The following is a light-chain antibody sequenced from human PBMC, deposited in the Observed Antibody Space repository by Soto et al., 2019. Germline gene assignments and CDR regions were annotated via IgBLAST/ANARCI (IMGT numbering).Light chain of an antibody. CDR2: EVS. V-gene: IGLV2-14*01. Sequence: QSVLTQPASVPGTPGQSITISCTGSNSDVGIYDFVSWYQHHPGRAPKLIVSEVSHRPSGVSNRFSGSKSGNTASLPISGLQSEDEADYYCISYTSDDVRYVFGTGTKVTVL. J-gene: IGLJ1*01. CDR1: NSDVGIYDF. CDR3: ISYTSDDVRYV.